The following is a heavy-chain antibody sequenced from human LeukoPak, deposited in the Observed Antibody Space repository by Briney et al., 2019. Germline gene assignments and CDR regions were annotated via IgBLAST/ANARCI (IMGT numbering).Heavy chain of an antibody. CDR3: ARAPAYYDFWSIDY. CDR2: ISSSSSYI. CDR1: GFTFSSYS. J-gene: IGHJ4*02. D-gene: IGHD3-3*01. Sequence: GGSLRLSCAASGFTFSSYSMNWVRQAPGKGLEWVSSISSSSSYIYYADSVKGRFTISRDNAKNSLYLQMNGLRAEDTAVYYCARAPAYYDFWSIDYWGQGTLVTVSS. V-gene: IGHV3-21*01.